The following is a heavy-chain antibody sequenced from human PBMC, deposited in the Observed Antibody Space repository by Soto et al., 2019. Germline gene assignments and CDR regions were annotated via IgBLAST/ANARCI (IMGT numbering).Heavy chain of an antibody. CDR2: IYYSGST. J-gene: IGHJ4*02. D-gene: IGHD4-17*01. CDR1: GGSISSGGYY. Sequence: SETLSLTCTVSGGSISSGGYYWSWIRQHPGKGLEWIGYIYYSGSTYYNPSLKSRVTISVDTSKNQFSLKLSSVTAADTAVYYCARGYGDYRPFTSYFDYWGQETLVPVSS. V-gene: IGHV4-31*03. CDR3: ARGYGDYRPFTSYFDY.